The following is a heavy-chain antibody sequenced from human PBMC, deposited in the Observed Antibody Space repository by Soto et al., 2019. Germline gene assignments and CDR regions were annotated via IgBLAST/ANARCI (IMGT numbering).Heavy chain of an antibody. CDR1: GYAFSSYY. D-gene: IGHD3-10*01. J-gene: IGHJ4*02. CDR3: ARDLPTSTRASDF. Sequence: ASVKVSCKASGYAFSSYYMHWVRQAPGQGPEWMGIINPNGDSTSYARKFQGRVTMTTDTSTSKVYMELSSLRSEDTAMYYCARDLPTSTRASDFWGQGTLVTVSS. V-gene: IGHV1-46*01. CDR2: INPNGDST.